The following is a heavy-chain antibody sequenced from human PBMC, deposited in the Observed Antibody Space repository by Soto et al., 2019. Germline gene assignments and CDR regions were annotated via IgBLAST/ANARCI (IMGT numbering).Heavy chain of an antibody. D-gene: IGHD3-9*01. CDR2: IKQDGSEK. Sequence: PGGSLRLSCAASGFTFSSYWMSWVRQAPGKGLEWVANIKQDGSEKYYVDSVKGRFTISRYNAKNSLYLQMNSMRAEETAVYYFAKDHVLRYFDWLPNYYYGMDVWGQGTTVTVSS. CDR1: GFTFSSYW. CDR3: AKDHVLRYFDWLPNYYYGMDV. V-gene: IGHV3-7*01. J-gene: IGHJ6*02.